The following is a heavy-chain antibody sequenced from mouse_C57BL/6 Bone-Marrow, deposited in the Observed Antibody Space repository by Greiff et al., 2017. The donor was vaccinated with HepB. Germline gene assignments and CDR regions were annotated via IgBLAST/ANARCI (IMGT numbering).Heavy chain of an antibody. V-gene: IGHV14-4*01. CDR2: IDPENGDT. CDR3: TTGAGRGYFDY. J-gene: IGHJ2*01. Sequence: VQLQQSGAELVRPGASVKLSCTASGFNIKDDYMHWVKQRPEQGLEWIGWIDPENGDTEYASKFQGKATITADTSSNTAYLQLSSLTYEDTAVYYCTTGAGRGYFDYWGQGTTLTVSS. D-gene: IGHD3-3*01. CDR1: GFNIKDDY.